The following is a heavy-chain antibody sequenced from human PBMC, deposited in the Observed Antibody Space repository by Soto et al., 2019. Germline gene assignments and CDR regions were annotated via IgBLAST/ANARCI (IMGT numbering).Heavy chain of an antibody. V-gene: IGHV5-10-1*01. CDR2: IDPSDSYT. D-gene: IGHD6-6*01. CDR1: GYSFTSYW. Sequence: GESLKISCKGSGYSFTSYWISWVRQMPGKGLEWMGRIDPSDSYTNYSPSFQGHVTISADKSISTAYLQWSSLKASDTAMYYCAREPYSSSSVGDYYYGMDVWGQGTTVTVSS. J-gene: IGHJ6*02. CDR3: AREPYSSSSVGDYYYGMDV.